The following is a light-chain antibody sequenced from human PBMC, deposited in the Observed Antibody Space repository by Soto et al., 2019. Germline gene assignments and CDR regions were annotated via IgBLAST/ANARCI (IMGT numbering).Light chain of an antibody. CDR3: QQLNSYPWT. J-gene: IGKJ1*01. CDR1: QSISSY. V-gene: IGKV1-9*01. CDR2: AAS. Sequence: DIQMTQSPSSLSASVGDRVTITCRASQSISSYLNWYQQKPGKAPKLLIYAASTLQSGVPSRFSGSGSGIDFTLTISSLQPEDFATYYCQQLNSYPWTFGQGTKVDNK.